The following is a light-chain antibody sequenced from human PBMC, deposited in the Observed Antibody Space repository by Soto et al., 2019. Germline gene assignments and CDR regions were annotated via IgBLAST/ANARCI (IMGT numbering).Light chain of an antibody. CDR1: REISSW. V-gene: IGKV1-9*01. Sequence: DIQMTQSPSSVSASVGDRVTITCRASREISSWLAWYQQKPGKAPKLLIYAASTLQSGVPSRFSGSGSGTEFTLTISSLQPEDFATYYCQQLNSYPITFGQGTRLEIK. CDR2: AAS. J-gene: IGKJ5*01. CDR3: QQLNSYPIT.